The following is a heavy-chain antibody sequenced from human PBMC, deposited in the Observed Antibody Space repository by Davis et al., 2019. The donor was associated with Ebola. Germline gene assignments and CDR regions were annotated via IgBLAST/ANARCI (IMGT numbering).Heavy chain of an antibody. J-gene: IGHJ4*02. CDR3: ARDGPLGYDFWSGYYQY. CDR2: ISSSGSSI. CDR1: GFTFSSYG. Sequence: GGSLRLSCAASGFTFSSYGMNWIRQAPGKGLEWVSYISSSGSSIYYADSVKGRFTISRDNAKNSLYLQMNSLRAEDTAVYYCARDGPLGYDFWSGYYQYWGQGTLVTVSS. V-gene: IGHV3-48*04. D-gene: IGHD3-3*01.